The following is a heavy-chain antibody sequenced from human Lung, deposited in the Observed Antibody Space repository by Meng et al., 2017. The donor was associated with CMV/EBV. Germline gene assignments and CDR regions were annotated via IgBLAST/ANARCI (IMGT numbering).Heavy chain of an antibody. J-gene: IGHJ4*02. V-gene: IGHV3-48*04. Sequence: SLRLSCAASGFSFSTYSMNWVRQAPGKGLEWVSFISSRGTTIYYADSVKGRFTISRDNAKNSLYLQMNSLRAEDTAVYYCARGVVFGVLKCHFDNWGQGTRVTVSS. CDR3: ARGVVFGVLKCHFDN. D-gene: IGHD3-3*01. CDR2: ISSRGTTI. CDR1: GFSFSTYS.